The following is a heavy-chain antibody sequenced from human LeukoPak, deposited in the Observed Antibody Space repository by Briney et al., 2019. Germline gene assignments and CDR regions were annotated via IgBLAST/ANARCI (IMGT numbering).Heavy chain of an antibody. D-gene: IGHD2-2*01. CDR3: AKMPSRVPAAKVPYYFDY. CDR2: ISGSGGST. J-gene: IGHJ4*02. Sequence: PGGSLRLSCAASGFTFSSYAMSWVRQAPGKGLEWVSAISGSGGSTYYADSVKGRFTISRDNSKNTQYLQMNSLRAEDTAVYYCAKMPSRVPAAKVPYYFDYWGQGTLVTVSS. CDR1: GFTFSSYA. V-gene: IGHV3-23*01.